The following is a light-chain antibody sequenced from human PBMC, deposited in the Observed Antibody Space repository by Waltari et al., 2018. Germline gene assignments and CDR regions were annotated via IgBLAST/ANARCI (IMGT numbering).Light chain of an antibody. CDR2: DAS. Sequence: IVLTQSPGTLSLSPGETATLSCRASQSVSRALVWYQQKPGQATRLLIYDASRRAPGIPDRFSGSGSGTDFSLTISRLEPEDFAVYYCQKYERLPATFGQGTKVEIK. CDR1: QSVSRA. CDR3: QKYERLPAT. V-gene: IGKV3-20*01. J-gene: IGKJ1*01.